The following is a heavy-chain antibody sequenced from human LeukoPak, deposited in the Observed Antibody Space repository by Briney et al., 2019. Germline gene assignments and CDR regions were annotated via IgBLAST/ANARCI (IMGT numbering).Heavy chain of an antibody. CDR3: ARDTPRNWNYRYYGMDV. J-gene: IGHJ6*02. CDR1: GGTFSSYA. D-gene: IGHD1-7*01. Sequence: ASVKVSCKASGGTFSSYAISWVRQAPGQGLEWMGGIIPIFGTANYAQKFQGRVTITADESTSTAYMELSSLRSEDTAVYYCARDTPRNWNYRYYGMDVWGQGTTVTVSS. V-gene: IGHV1-69*13. CDR2: IIPIFGTA.